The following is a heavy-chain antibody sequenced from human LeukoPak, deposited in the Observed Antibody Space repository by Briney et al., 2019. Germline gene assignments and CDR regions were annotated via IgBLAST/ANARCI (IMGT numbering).Heavy chain of an antibody. J-gene: IGHJ4*02. V-gene: IGHV4-59*01. CDR1: GGSISSYY. Sequence: PSETLSLTCTVSGGSISSYYWSWIRQPPGKGLEWIGYIYYSGSTNYNPSLKSRVTISVDTSKNQFSLKLSSVTAADTAVYYCARAESRITIFGMDTNYFDYWGQGTLVTVSS. D-gene: IGHD3-3*01. CDR3: ARAESRITIFGMDTNYFDY. CDR2: IYYSGST.